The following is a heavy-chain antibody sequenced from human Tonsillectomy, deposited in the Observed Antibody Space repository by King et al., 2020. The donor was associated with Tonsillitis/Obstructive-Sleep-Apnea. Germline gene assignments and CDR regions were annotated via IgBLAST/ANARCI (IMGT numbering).Heavy chain of an antibody. CDR2: IYYSGST. CDR3: ARGGASTATNRFDS. Sequence: VQLQESGPGVVKPSETLSLTCTVSGGSISSYYWSWIRQPPGKELEWLANIYYSGSTNYNPSLKSRVTVSVDTSKNQLSLKVSSVTAADAAVYYCARGGASTATNRFDSWGQGTLVTVSS. V-gene: IGHV4-59*01. D-gene: IGHD4-17*01. J-gene: IGHJ4*02. CDR1: GGSISSYY.